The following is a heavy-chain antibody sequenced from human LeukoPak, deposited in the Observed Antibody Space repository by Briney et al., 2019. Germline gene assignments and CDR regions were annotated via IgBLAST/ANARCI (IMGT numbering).Heavy chain of an antibody. Sequence: PGGSLRLSCAASGFTFSSYAMSWVRQAPGKGLEWVSAISGSGSTYYADSVKGRFTISRDNSKNTLYLQMNSLRAEDTAVYYCAKDGTTWPTNWFDPWGQGTLVTVSS. J-gene: IGHJ5*02. CDR2: ISGSGST. CDR3: AKDGTTWPTNWFDP. V-gene: IGHV3-23*01. D-gene: IGHD1-14*01. CDR1: GFTFSSYA.